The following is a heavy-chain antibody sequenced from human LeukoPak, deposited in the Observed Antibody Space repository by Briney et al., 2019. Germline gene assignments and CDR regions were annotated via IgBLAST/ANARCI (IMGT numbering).Heavy chain of an antibody. D-gene: IGHD3-9*01. Sequence: GGSLRLSCAASGFTFSSYSMNWVRQAPGKRLEWVSSISSSSSYIYYADSVKGRFTVSRGNAKNSLYLQMNSLRAEDTAVYYCASLPTLYYDILTGYHDYWGQGTLVTVSS. CDR1: GFTFSSYS. V-gene: IGHV3-21*01. J-gene: IGHJ4*02. CDR2: ISSSSSYI. CDR3: ASLPTLYYDILTGYHDY.